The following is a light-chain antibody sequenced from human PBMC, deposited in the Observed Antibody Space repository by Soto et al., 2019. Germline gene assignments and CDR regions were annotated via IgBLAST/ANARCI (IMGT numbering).Light chain of an antibody. J-gene: IGKJ1*01. CDR1: QSINSW. V-gene: IGKV1-5*01. Sequence: DIQMTQSPSSLSASVGDRVTVTCRASQSINSWLAWYQQKPGKVPKLLVYDASSLESGVPSRFSGSGSGTEFTLTISSLQSDDFATYYCQQYNSYWTFGQGTKV. CDR2: DAS. CDR3: QQYNSYWT.